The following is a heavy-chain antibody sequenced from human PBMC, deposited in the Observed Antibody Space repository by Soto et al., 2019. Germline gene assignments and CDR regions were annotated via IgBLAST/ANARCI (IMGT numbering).Heavy chain of an antibody. CDR2: IWYDGSNK. CDR1: GFTFSSYG. J-gene: IGHJ3*02. D-gene: IGHD2-2*01. V-gene: IGHV3-33*01. Sequence: QVQLVESGGGVVQPGRSLRLSCAASGFTFSSYGMHWVRPAPGKGLEWVAFIWYDGSNKYYADSVKGRFTISRDNSKNTLYLQMNSLRAEDTAVYYCARRSRIVVVPAAMAGNAFDIWGQGTIVTVSS. CDR3: ARRSRIVVVPAAMAGNAFDI.